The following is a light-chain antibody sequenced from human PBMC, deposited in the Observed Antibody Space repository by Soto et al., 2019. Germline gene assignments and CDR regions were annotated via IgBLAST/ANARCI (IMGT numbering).Light chain of an antibody. CDR2: TTS. CDR1: RSISYY. CDR3: QQSYSTPWT. V-gene: IGKV1-39*01. J-gene: IGKJ1*01. Sequence: DIQMTQSPSSLSASVGDRVNMTFRSSRSISYYLNWYQQKPGRAPRLLIYTTSSLQSGVPSKFSGSASGTDFTLTISSLQPEDFATYYCQQSYSTPWTFGQGTKVDI.